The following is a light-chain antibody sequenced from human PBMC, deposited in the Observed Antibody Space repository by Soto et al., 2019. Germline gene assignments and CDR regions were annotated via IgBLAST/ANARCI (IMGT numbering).Light chain of an antibody. CDR3: QQYGSSPYT. J-gene: IGKJ2*01. CDR1: QSVSSSY. CDR2: GAS. Sequence: EIVLTQSPGTLSLSPGERATLSCRASQSVSSSYLAWYQQKPGQAPRLLIYGASSRATGIPHRFSGSESGTDFTLTISRLEPDDFAAYYCQQYGSSPYTFGQGTKLEIK. V-gene: IGKV3-20*01.